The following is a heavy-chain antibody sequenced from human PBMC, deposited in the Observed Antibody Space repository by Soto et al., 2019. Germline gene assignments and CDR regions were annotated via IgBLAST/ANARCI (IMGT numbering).Heavy chain of an antibody. CDR2: INPNSGGT. CDR1: GYTFTGYY. CDR3: ARVWDYYDSSGYYDY. V-gene: IGHV1-2*02. Sequence: RASVKVSCKASGYTFTGYYMHWVRQAPGQGLEWMGWINPNSGGTNYAQKFQGRVTMTRDTSISTAYMELSRLRSDDTAVYYCARVWDYYDSSGYYDYWGQGTLVTVS. D-gene: IGHD3-22*01. J-gene: IGHJ4*02.